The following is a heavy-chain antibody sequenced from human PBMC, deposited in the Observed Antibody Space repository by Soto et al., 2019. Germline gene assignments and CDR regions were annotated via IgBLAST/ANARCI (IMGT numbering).Heavy chain of an antibody. Sequence: SETLSLTCTVSGGSISSYYWSWIRQPPGKGLEWIGYIYYSGSTNYNPSLKSRVTISVDTSKNQFSLKLSSVTAADTAVYYCASARYYCSGGSCYGNYFDYWGQGTLVTVS. CDR2: IYYSGST. CDR1: GGSISSYY. V-gene: IGHV4-59*01. D-gene: IGHD2-15*01. J-gene: IGHJ4*02. CDR3: ASARYYCSGGSCYGNYFDY.